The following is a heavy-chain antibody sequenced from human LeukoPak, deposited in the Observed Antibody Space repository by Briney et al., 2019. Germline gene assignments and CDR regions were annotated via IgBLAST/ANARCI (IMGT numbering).Heavy chain of an antibody. V-gene: IGHV3-48*04. D-gene: IGHD3-10*01. J-gene: IGHJ5*02. CDR2: ISSSSSTI. CDR1: GFTFSSYS. CDR3: AREPRFGEYNWFDP. Sequence: GGSLRLSCAASGFTFSSYSMNWVRQAPGKGLEWVSYISSSSSTIYYADSVKGRFTISRDNAKNSLYLQMNSLRAEDTAVYYCAREPRFGEYNWFDPWGQGTLVTVSS.